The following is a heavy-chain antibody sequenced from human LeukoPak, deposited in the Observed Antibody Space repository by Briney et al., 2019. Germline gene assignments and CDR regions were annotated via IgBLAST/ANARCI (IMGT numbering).Heavy chain of an antibody. Sequence: GGSLRLSCAASGFTFSSYAMSWVRQAPGKGLEWVSAISGSGGSTYYADSVKGRFTISRDNSKNTLYLQMNSLRAEDTAVYYCAKGCCSSTSCYNPKYNWLDPWGQGTLVTVSS. J-gene: IGHJ5*02. D-gene: IGHD2-2*02. CDR2: ISGSGGST. CDR1: GFTFSSYA. CDR3: AKGCCSSTSCYNPKYNWLDP. V-gene: IGHV3-23*01.